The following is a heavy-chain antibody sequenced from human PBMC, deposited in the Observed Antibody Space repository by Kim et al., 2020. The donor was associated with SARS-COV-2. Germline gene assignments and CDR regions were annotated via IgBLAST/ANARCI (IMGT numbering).Heavy chain of an antibody. CDR2: IYYSGST. CDR3: ARPYDYGDPNDAFDI. V-gene: IGHV4-39*01. Sequence: SETLSLTCTVSGGSISSSSYYWGWIRQPPGKGLEWIGSIYYSGSTYYNPSLKSRVTISVDTSKNQFSLKLSSVTAADTAVYYCARPYDYGDPNDAFDIWGQGTMVTVSS. D-gene: IGHD4-17*01. J-gene: IGHJ3*02. CDR1: GGSISSSSYY.